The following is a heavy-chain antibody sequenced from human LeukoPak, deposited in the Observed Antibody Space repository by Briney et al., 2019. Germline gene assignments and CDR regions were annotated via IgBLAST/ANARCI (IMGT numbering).Heavy chain of an antibody. CDR3: ARVIGMGWFDP. CDR1: GFTFSSYG. V-gene: IGHV3-30*03. Sequence: GGPLRLSCAASGFTFSSYGMPWVRQAPGKGLEWVAVISYDGSNKYYADSVKGRFTISRDNAKNSLYLQMNSLRAEDTAVYYCARVIGMGWFDPWGQGTLVTASS. D-gene: IGHD1-26*01. CDR2: ISYDGSNK. J-gene: IGHJ5*02.